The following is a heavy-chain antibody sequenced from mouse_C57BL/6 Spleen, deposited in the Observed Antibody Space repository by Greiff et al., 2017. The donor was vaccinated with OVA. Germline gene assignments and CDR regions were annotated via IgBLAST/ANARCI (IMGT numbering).Heavy chain of an antibody. CDR2: ISYSGST. Sequence: EVQLQQSGPGMVKPSQSLSLTCTVTGYSITSGYDWHWIRHFPGNKLEWMGYISYSGSTNYNPSLKSRISITHDTSKNHFFLKLNSVTTEDTATYYCARVYDYDDPWFAYWGQGTLVTVSA. V-gene: IGHV3-1*01. CDR1: GYSITSGYD. CDR3: ARVYDYDDPWFAY. J-gene: IGHJ3*01. D-gene: IGHD2-4*01.